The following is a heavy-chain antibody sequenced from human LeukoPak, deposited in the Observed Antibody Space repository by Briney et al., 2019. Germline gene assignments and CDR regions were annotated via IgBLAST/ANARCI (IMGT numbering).Heavy chain of an antibody. CDR2: ISYDGSNK. V-gene: IGHV3-30-3*01. CDR1: GFTFSSYA. J-gene: IGHJ4*02. Sequence: PGGSLRLSCAASGFTFSSYAMHWLRQAPGKGLKWVAVISYDGSNKYYADSVKGRFTISRDNSKNTLYLQMNSLRDEDTAVYYCAREGTRVLTVTSFDYWGQGTLVTVSS. CDR3: AREGTRVLTVTSFDY. D-gene: IGHD4-11*01.